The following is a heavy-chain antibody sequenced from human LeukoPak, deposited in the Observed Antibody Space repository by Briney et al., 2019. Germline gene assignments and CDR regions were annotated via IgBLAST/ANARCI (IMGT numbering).Heavy chain of an antibody. CDR3: ARDRIAAAGTGY. V-gene: IGHV3-74*01. D-gene: IGHD6-13*01. CDR1: GFTFSSYW. Sequence: GGSLRLSCAASGFTFSSYWMHWVRQAPGKGLVWVSRINSDGSSTSYAGSVKGRFTISRDDAKNTLYLQMNSLRAEDTAVYYCARDRIAAAGTGYWGQGTLVTVSS. CDR2: INSDGSST. J-gene: IGHJ4*02.